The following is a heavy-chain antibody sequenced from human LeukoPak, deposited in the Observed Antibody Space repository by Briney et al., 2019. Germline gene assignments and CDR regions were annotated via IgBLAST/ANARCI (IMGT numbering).Heavy chain of an antibody. CDR1: GDTFSGHS. Sequence: GGSLRLSCAASGDTFSGHSMTWVRQALGKGLGWVANIKLDGSQRFYVDFVKGRFTISRDNAKNSLYLQMNSLRAEDSAVYYCARAIGYCSGGSRCWFDPWGQGTLVTVSS. J-gene: IGHJ5*02. CDR3: ARAIGYCSGGSRCWFDP. D-gene: IGHD2-15*01. V-gene: IGHV3-7*01. CDR2: IKLDGSQR.